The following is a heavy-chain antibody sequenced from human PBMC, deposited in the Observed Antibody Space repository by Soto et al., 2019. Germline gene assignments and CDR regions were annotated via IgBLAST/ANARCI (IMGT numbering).Heavy chain of an antibody. V-gene: IGHV3-21*01. CDR1: GFTFSSYS. CDR3: AKYKTTPRSYSGMAV. CDR2: ISSSRSYT. D-gene: IGHD2-15*01. Sequence: GGSLRLSWAASGFTFSSYSMNWVRQAPGKGLEWVSSISSSRSYTYYAASLKGRFTISRHNSKNTLYLQRNSLRAEDTTMYYCAKYKTTPRSYSGMAVWGQGTTVTVSS. J-gene: IGHJ6*02.